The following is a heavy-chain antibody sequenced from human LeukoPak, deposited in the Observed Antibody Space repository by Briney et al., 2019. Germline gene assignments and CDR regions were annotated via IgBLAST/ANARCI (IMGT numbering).Heavy chain of an antibody. D-gene: IGHD3-16*01. Sequence: TGGSLRLSCAGSGFTFSNYGMHWVRQAPGKGLEWVAVIWHDGSNKYYGDFVKGRFTISRDNSKNTLYLQMNSLGAEDTAVYYCSRADVKIGAYYFDYWGQGTLVTVSS. CDR1: GFTFSNYG. CDR3: SRADVKIGAYYFDY. V-gene: IGHV3-33*01. CDR2: IWHDGSNK. J-gene: IGHJ4*02.